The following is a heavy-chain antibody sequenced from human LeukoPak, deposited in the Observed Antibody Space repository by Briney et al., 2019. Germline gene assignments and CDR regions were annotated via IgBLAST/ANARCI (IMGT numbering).Heavy chain of an antibody. D-gene: IGHD3-22*01. CDR2: INHSGST. CDR1: GGSFSGYY. V-gene: IGHV4-34*01. Sequence: SETLSLTCAVYGGSFSGYYWSWIRQPPGKGLEWIGEINHSGSTNYNPSLKSRVTISVDTSKNQFSLKLSSVTAADTAVYYCARLRLFPDYFDYWGQGTLVTVSS. CDR3: ARLRLFPDYFDY. J-gene: IGHJ4*02.